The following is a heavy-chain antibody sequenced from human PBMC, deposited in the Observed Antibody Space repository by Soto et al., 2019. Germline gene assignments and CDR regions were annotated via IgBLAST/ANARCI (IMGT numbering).Heavy chain of an antibody. D-gene: IGHD2-21*02. CDR1: GYNFTTDW. V-gene: IGHV5-10-1*01. J-gene: IGHJ4*02. CDR2: IDPSDSYT. Sequence: GESLKISCQASGYNFTTDWITWVRQMPGKGLEWMGRIDPSDSYTNYSPSFQGHVTISADRSINTAFLQWISLKASDTAMYYCQIAGPMTELHMSYFDFWGQGTPVTVSS. CDR3: QIAGPMTELHMSYFDF.